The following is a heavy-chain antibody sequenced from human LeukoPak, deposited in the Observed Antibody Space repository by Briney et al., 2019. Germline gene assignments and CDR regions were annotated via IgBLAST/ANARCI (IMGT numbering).Heavy chain of an antibody. CDR1: GGSFSGYY. D-gene: IGHD6-13*01. CDR2: INHSGST. CDR3: AREFVRDTPGTRYYMDV. Sequence: PSETLSLTCAVYGGSFSGYYWSWIRQPPGKGLEWIGEINHSGSTNYNPSLKSRVTISVDTSKNQFSLKLSSVTAVDTAVYYCAREFVRDTPGTRYYMDVWGKGTTIAVSS. V-gene: IGHV4-34*01. J-gene: IGHJ6*03.